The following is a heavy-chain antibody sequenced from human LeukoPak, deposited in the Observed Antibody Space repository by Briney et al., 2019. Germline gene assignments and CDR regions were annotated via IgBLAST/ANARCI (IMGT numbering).Heavy chain of an antibody. J-gene: IGHJ4*02. CDR1: GYTLTELS. Sequence: GASVKVSCTVSGYTLTELSMHWVRQAPGKGLEWMGGFDPEDGVRIYAQKFQGRVTMTEDTSTDTAYMELSSLRSEDTAVYYCAGRAAAGTPFDYWGQGTLVTASS. CDR2: FDPEDGVR. CDR3: AGRAAAGTPFDY. D-gene: IGHD6-13*01. V-gene: IGHV1-24*01.